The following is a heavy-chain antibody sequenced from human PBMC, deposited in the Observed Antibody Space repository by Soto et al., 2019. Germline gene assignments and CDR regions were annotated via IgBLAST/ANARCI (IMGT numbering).Heavy chain of an antibody. CDR3: ASPNFSSGYYPDYFDY. CDR1: GFTFSSYS. Sequence: GGSLRLSCAASGFTFSSYSMNWVRQAPGKGLEWVSYISSSSSTIYYADSVKGRFTISRDNAKNSQYLQMNSLRDEDTAVYYCASPNFSSGYYPDYFDYWGQGTLVTVSS. J-gene: IGHJ4*02. V-gene: IGHV3-48*02. CDR2: ISSSSSTI. D-gene: IGHD3-22*01.